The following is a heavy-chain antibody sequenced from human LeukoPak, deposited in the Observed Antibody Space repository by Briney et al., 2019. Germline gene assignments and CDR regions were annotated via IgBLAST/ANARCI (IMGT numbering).Heavy chain of an antibody. CDR3: ARVPAAEEIDY. J-gene: IGHJ4*02. CDR1: GDSFTSYW. Sequence: GESLKISCKGSGDSFTSYWISWVRQMPGKGLEWMGRIDPSDSYTNYSPSFQGHVTIPADKSIRTASLQWSSLKASDTAMYYCARVPAAEEIDYRGQGTLVTVSS. CDR2: IDPSDSYT. D-gene: IGHD2-2*01. V-gene: IGHV5-10-1*01.